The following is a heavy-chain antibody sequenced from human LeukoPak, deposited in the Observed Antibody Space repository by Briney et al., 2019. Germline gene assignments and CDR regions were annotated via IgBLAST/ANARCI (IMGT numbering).Heavy chain of an antibody. V-gene: IGHV3-30*02. CDR3: VKDDGILTVSFDY. J-gene: IGHJ4*02. CDR2: IRYDGHNT. CDR1: GFTFSNYG. D-gene: IGHD1-1*01. Sequence: QTGGFLRISCAASGFTFSNYGMPWVRQAPGKGLDYVAFIRYDGHNTYYADSVKGRFTVSRDNSKNFLYLQMNSLRAEDTAVYYCVKDDGILTVSFDYWGQEALVTVSS.